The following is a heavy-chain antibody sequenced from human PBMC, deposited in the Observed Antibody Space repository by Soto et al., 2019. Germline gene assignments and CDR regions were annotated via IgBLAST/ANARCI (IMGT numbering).Heavy chain of an antibody. CDR2: SIPNFGKA. J-gene: IGHJ6*02. V-gene: IGHV1-69*13. CDR3: ARESSALIAARPKGNYYYGRDG. Sequence: SVKVSCKASGGTFSSYAVSWVRQAPGQGLEWMGGSIPNFGKANDAQKFQGRVTITADESTSTAYMELSSLRSEETDVYYWARESSALIAARPKGNYYYGRDGRGQGPTFTASS. CDR1: GGTFSSYA. D-gene: IGHD6-6*01.